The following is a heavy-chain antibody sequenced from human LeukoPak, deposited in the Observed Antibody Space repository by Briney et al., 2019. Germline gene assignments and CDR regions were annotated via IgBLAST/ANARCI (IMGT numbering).Heavy chain of an antibody. CDR3: VRLLPSSGYVLGDWFDP. CDR2: TFSGGNA. J-gene: IGHJ5*02. Sequence: SETLSLTCSVSGGSTSSAIFYWGWIRQPPGMGLEWIGSTFSGGNAYHNPSLKSRVTISVDTSKNQFSLKLISVTAADTAVYYCVRLLPSSGYVLGDWFDPWGQGTLVTVSS. CDR1: GGSTSSAIFY. D-gene: IGHD3-22*01. V-gene: IGHV4-39*01.